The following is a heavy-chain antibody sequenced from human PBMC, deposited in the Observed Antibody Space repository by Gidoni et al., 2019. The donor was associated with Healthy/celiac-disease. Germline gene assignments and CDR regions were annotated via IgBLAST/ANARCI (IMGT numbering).Heavy chain of an antibody. D-gene: IGHD5-12*01. V-gene: IGHV1-69*01. CDR2: IIPIFGTA. CDR3: ARRTVDGYNSGEYFQH. CDR1: GGTFSSYA. J-gene: IGHJ1*01. Sequence: VQSGAEVKKPGSSVKVSCKASGGTFSSYAISWVRQAPGQGLEWMGGIIPIFGTANYAQKFQGRVTITADESTSTAYMELSSLRSEDTAVYYCARRTVDGYNSGEYFQHWGQGTLVTVSS.